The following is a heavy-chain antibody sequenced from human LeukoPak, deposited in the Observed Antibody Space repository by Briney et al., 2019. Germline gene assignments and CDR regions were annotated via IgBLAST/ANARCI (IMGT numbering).Heavy chain of an antibody. CDR3: AREDTTYYDFWSGYKPLDY. J-gene: IGHJ4*02. CDR1: GGTFSSYA. CDR2: IIPIFGIA. D-gene: IGHD3-3*01. Sequence: SVKVSCKPSGGTFSSYAISWVRQAPGQGLEWMGRIIPIFGIANYAQKFQGRVTITADKSTSTAYMELSSLRSEDTAVYYCAREDTTYYDFWSGYKPLDYWGQGTLVTVSS. V-gene: IGHV1-69*04.